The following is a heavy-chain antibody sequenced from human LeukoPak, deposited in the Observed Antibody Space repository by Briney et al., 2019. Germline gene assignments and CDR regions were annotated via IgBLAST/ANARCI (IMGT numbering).Heavy chain of an antibody. Sequence: SETLSLTCTVPGGSISSYYWSWIRQPPGKGLGWVGYIYYSGSTNYNPSLKSRVTISVDTSKNQFSLKLSSVTAADTAVYYCARDQVLLWFGEFHGGAFDIWGQGTMVTVSS. CDR1: GGSISSYY. D-gene: IGHD3-10*01. J-gene: IGHJ3*02. V-gene: IGHV4-59*01. CDR2: IYYSGST. CDR3: ARDQVLLWFGEFHGGAFDI.